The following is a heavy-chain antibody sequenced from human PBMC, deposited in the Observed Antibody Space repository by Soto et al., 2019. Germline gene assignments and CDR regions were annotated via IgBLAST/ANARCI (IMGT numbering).Heavy chain of an antibody. Sequence: EVQLLESGGGLVQPGGSLRLSCAASGFTFSSYAMSWVRQAPGKGLKWVSAISGSGGSTYYADSVKGRFTISRDNSKNTLYLQMNSLRAEDTAVYYCARSSYKWELAEYFQHWGQGTLVTVSS. D-gene: IGHD1-26*01. V-gene: IGHV3-23*01. CDR1: GFTFSSYA. CDR3: ARSSYKWELAEYFQH. CDR2: ISGSGGST. J-gene: IGHJ1*01.